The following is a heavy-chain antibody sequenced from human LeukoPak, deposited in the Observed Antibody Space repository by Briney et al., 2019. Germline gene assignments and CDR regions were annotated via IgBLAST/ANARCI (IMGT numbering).Heavy chain of an antibody. CDR2: IYHSGST. J-gene: IGHJ3*02. CDR1: GGSISSGGYS. V-gene: IGHV4-30-2*01. CDR3: AGTPPPSRYDFWSGYYFRGDAFDI. Sequence: PSQTLSLTCAVSGGSISSGGYSWSWIRQPPGKCLEWIGYIYHSGSTYYNPSLKSRVTISVDRSKNQFSLKLSSVTAADTAVYYCAGTPPPSRYDFWSGYYFRGDAFDIWGQGTMVTVSS. D-gene: IGHD3-3*01.